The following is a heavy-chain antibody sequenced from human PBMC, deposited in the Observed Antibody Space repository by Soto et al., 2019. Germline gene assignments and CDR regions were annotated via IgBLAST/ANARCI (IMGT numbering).Heavy chain of an antibody. V-gene: IGHV3-64*01. CDR1: GFTFSSYA. CDR3: ARGLCSSTSCYFFY. D-gene: IGHD2-2*01. Sequence: EVQLVESGGGLVQPGGSPRLSCAASGFTFSSYAMHWVRQAPGKGLEYVSAISSNGGSTYYANSVKGRFTISRDNSKNTLYLQMGSLRAEDMAVYYCARGLCSSTSCYFFYWGQGTLVTVSS. J-gene: IGHJ4*02. CDR2: ISSNGGST.